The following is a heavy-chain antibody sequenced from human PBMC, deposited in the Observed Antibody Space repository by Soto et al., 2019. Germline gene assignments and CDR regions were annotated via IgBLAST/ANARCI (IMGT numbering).Heavy chain of an antibody. V-gene: IGHV1-46*01. CDR2: INPSGGSA. J-gene: IGHJ6*02. CDR1: GYTFTSYY. CDR3: ARDPHFSLTFHYYGMDV. Sequence: QVQLMQSGAEVKSPGASVKVSCKASGYTFTSYYIHWVRQAPGQGLEWMGIINPSGGSASYARKYQGRVALPRATSTSTVYMEVSSLTSEDTAFYYCARDPHFSLTFHYYGMDVWGQGTTVAVSS.